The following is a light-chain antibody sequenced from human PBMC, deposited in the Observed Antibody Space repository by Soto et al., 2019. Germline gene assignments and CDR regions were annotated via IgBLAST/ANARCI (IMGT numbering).Light chain of an antibody. CDR3: QQYNSYSRS. CDR2: DAS. CDR1: QSINIW. V-gene: IGKV1-5*01. Sequence: DIQMTQSPSTLSASVGDRVTITCRASQSINIWLAWYQQKPGKAPKLLIYDASSLQSGVPSRFRGSTSGTEFTPTISSLQPDDFATYYCQQYNSYSRSFGGGTKVEIK. J-gene: IGKJ4*01.